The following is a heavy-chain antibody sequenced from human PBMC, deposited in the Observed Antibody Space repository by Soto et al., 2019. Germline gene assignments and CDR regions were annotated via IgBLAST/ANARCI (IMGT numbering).Heavy chain of an antibody. CDR2: FVPIVGTP. CDR3: ARPHEPLVPAGLVDY. Sequence: QVQLVQSGAEVKEPGSSVKVSCKSSGPTFISYAIRWVRQAPGQGLEWMGGFVPIVGTPNYAQKFQGRITITADESTSTAYMELSSRTVEDTAVFYCARPHEPLVPAGLVDYWGQGTLVIVSS. J-gene: IGHJ4*02. D-gene: IGHD2-2*01. CDR1: GPTFISYA. V-gene: IGHV1-69*12.